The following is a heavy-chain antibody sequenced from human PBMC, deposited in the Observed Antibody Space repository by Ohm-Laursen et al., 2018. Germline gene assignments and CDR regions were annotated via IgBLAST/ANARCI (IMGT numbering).Heavy chain of an antibody. D-gene: IGHD5-24*01. J-gene: IGHJ4*02. CDR1: GGSFSGYY. CDR3: ASLGPSYNSDY. Sequence: SDTLSLTCTVYGGSFSGYYWSWIRQPPGKGLEWIGEINHSGSTNYNPSLKSRVTISVDTSKNQFSLKLSSVTAADTAVYYCASLGPSYNSDYWGQGTLVTVSS. CDR2: INHSGST. V-gene: IGHV4-34*01.